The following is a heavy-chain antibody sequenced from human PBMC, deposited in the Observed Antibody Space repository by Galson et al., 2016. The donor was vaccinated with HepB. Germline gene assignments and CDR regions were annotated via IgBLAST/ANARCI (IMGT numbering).Heavy chain of an antibody. CDR3: ARDRYYAASGYCGY. Sequence: QSGAEVKAPGASVMLSCKTSGYSFTTYTMHWVRQAPGQRFEWMGWINTGRGDTKYSQKFQGRVTITRDMSASTAYMEMNSLRSEDTAGYYCARDRYYAASGYCGYWGQGTLVTVSS. V-gene: IGHV1-3*04. CDR1: GYSFTTYT. J-gene: IGHJ4*02. CDR2: INTGRGDT. D-gene: IGHD3-22*01.